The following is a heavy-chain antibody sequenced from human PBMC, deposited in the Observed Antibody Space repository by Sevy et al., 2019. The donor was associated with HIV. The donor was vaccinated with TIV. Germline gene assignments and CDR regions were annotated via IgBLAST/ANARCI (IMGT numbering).Heavy chain of an antibody. V-gene: IGHV3-53*01. CDR3: ANHASDYDSSGYLERDAFDI. CDR2: IYSDGST. Sequence: GGSLRLSCAASGFTVSDNYMSWVRQAPGKGLEWVSVIYSDGSTYYADSVKGRLTISSDNSKNTRYLQMNSLRAEDTAVYYCANHASDYDSSGYLERDAFDIWGQRTMVTVSS. J-gene: IGHJ3*02. CDR1: GFTVSDNY. D-gene: IGHD3-22*01.